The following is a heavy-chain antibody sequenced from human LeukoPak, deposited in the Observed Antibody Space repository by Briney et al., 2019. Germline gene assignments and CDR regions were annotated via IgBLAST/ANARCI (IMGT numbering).Heavy chain of an antibody. CDR2: IIVIFGEA. D-gene: IGHD5-12*01. Sequence: GASVKVSCKASGGSLSNYVINWGRQAPGQGLEWMGGIIVIFGEAHYSQKFKGRVPISKDESATTAYMELTSLRSEDTAVYYCASDRNSGYDYKGSWGQGTLVTVSS. V-gene: IGHV1-69*05. CDR3: ASDRNSGYDYKGS. J-gene: IGHJ5*02. CDR1: GGSLSNYV.